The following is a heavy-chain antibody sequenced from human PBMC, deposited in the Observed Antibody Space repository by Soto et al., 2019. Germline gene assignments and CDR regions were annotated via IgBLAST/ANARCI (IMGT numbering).Heavy chain of an antibody. D-gene: IGHD3-10*01. CDR3: ARDLFSPSYYYGSGSYLH. CDR1: GGTFSSYA. J-gene: IGHJ4*02. V-gene: IGHV1-69*13. Sequence: SVKVSCKASGGTFSSYAISWVRQAPGQGLEWMGGIIPIFGTANYAQKFQGRVTITADESTSTAYMELSSLRSEDTAVYYCARDLFSPSYYYGSGSYLHWGQGTLVTVSS. CDR2: IIPIFGTA.